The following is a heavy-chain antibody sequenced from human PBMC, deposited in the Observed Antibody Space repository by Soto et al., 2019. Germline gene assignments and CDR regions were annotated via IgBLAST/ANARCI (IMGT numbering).Heavy chain of an antibody. J-gene: IGHJ5*02. CDR3: ARGVGATTGALHRIWFDP. V-gene: IGHV1-69*01. Sequence: QVQLVQSGAEVKKPGSSVKVSCKASGGTFSSYAISWVRQAPGQGLEWMGGIIPIFGTANYAQKFQGRVTITADEATSTAYMELSSLRSEDTAVDYWARGVGATTGALHRIWFDPWGQGTLVTVSS. D-gene: IGHD1-26*01. CDR1: GGTFSSYA. CDR2: IIPIFGTA.